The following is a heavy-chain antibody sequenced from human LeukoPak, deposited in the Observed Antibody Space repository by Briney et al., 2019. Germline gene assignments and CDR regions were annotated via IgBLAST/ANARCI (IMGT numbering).Heavy chain of an antibody. V-gene: IGHV3-48*04. CDR1: GFTFSSYS. CDR3: AREGVYSGSYFLEY. D-gene: IGHD1-26*01. CDR2: ISSSSSTI. Sequence: PGGPLRLSCAASGFTFSSYSMNWVRQAPGKGLEWVSYISSSSSTIYYADSVKGRFTISRDNAKNSLYLQMNSLRAEDTAVYYCAREGVYSGSYFLEYWGQGTLVTVSS. J-gene: IGHJ4*02.